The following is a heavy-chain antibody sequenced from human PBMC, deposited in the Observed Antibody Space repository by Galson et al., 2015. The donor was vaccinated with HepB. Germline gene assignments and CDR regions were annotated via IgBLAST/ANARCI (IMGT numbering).Heavy chain of an antibody. Sequence: SLRLSCAASGFTFSSYSMNWVRQAPGKGLEWVSSISSSSSYIYYADSVKGRFTISRDNAKNSLYLQMNSLRAEDMAVYYCARDRFLDYYDSSGDHRGPEQGWFDPWGQGTLVTVSS. CDR3: ARDRFLDYYDSSGDHRGPEQGWFDP. D-gene: IGHD3-22*01. CDR1: GFTFSSYS. CDR2: ISSSSSYI. V-gene: IGHV3-21*01. J-gene: IGHJ5*02.